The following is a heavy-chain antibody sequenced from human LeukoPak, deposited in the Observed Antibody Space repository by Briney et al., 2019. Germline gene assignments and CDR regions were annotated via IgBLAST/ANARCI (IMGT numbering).Heavy chain of an antibody. Sequence: GGSLRLSCAASGFTLSSYSMNWVRQAPGKGLEWISYINSDIYSNTIYYADTVKGRFTISRDNGKNSLYLQMNSLRDEDTAVYYCARDVEVVGATDYFDYWGQGTLVTVSS. CDR1: GFTLSSYS. J-gene: IGHJ4*02. CDR2: INSDIYSNTI. D-gene: IGHD1-26*01. CDR3: ARDVEVVGATDYFDY. V-gene: IGHV3-48*02.